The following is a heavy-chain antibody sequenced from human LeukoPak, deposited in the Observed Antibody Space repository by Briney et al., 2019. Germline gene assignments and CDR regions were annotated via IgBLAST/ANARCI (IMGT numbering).Heavy chain of an antibody. CDR3: AKNIAVAGTGPGTFDI. V-gene: IGHV3-30-3*01. J-gene: IGHJ3*02. CDR1: GFTFSSYA. CDR2: ISYDGSNK. D-gene: IGHD6-19*01. Sequence: PGRSLRLSCAASGFTFSSYAMHRVRQAPGKGLEWVAVISYDGSNKYYADSVKGRFTISRDNSKNTLYLQMNSLRAEDTAVYYCAKNIAVAGTGPGTFDIWGQGTMVTVSS.